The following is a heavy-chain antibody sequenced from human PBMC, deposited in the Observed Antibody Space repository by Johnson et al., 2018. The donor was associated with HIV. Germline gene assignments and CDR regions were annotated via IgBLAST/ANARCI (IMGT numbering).Heavy chain of an antibody. J-gene: IGHJ3*02. CDR2: TRYDGNTK. Sequence: QVQLVESGGGAVQPGGSLRLPCVASGFTLSSSGMHWVRQPPGKGLEWVAFTRYDGNTKYYADSVKGRFTISRDNSKNTLYLQMNSLRAEDTAVYYCARVSDSDAFDIWGQGTMVTVSS. CDR1: GFTLSSSG. CDR3: ARVSDSDAFDI. V-gene: IGHV3-30*02.